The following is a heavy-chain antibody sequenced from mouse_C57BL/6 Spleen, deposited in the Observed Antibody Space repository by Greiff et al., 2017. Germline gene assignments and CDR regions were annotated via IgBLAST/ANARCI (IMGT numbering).Heavy chain of an antibody. J-gene: IGHJ3*01. Sequence: QVQLKESGAELVRPGASVTLSCKASGYTFTDYEMHWVKQTPVHGLEWIGAIDPETGGTAYNQKFKGKAILTADKSSSTAYMELRSLTSEDSAVYYCTRSGELGPFAYWGQGTLVTVSA. CDR1: GYTFTDYE. V-gene: IGHV1-15*01. CDR2: IDPETGGT. D-gene: IGHD4-1*01. CDR3: TRSGELGPFAY.